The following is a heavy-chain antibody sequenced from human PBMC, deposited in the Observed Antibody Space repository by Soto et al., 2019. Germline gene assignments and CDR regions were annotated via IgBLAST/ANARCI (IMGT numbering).Heavy chain of an antibody. CDR2: VYYSGST. J-gene: IGHJ6*02. D-gene: IGHD2-8*01. CDR3: ARETRYSDGNGYYYYYGMDV. CDR1: GGSVSSGTDY. V-gene: IGHV4-61*03. Sequence: PSETLSLTCAVSGGSVSSGTDYWSWIRQPPGKGLEWLGYVYYSGSTKYNPSLKSRVTISVDTSKNHFSLEVNSVTAADTALYYCARETRYSDGNGYYYYYGMDVWGQGITVTVSS.